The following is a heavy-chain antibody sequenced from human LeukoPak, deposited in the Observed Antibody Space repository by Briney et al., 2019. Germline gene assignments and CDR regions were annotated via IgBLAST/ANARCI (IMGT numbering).Heavy chain of an antibody. CDR2: TYYRSKWYN. Sequence: SQTLSLTCAISGDSVSSNSAAWNWIRQSPSRGLEWLGRTYYRSKWYNDYAVSVKSRISINPDTSKNQFSLQLNSVTPEDTAVYYCARGGYGLGSYYYYYGMDVWGHGTTVTVSS. V-gene: IGHV6-1*01. J-gene: IGHJ6*02. CDR1: GDSVSSNSAA. D-gene: IGHD3-10*01. CDR3: ARGGYGLGSYYYYYGMDV.